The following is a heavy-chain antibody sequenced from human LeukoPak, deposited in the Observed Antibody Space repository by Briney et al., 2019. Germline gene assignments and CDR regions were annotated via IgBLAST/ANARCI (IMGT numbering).Heavy chain of an antibody. CDR1: GGSLSTYF. Sequence: PSETLFHTCTVSGGSLSTYFWTWIRQPAGKGLEWIGRIYASGGTTHTPSLKSRVTMSVDTSKSQFSLKLSSVTAADTAVYYCARAVYDTSGYYIDYWGQGTLVTVSS. D-gene: IGHD3-22*01. V-gene: IGHV4-4*07. CDR2: IYASGGT. J-gene: IGHJ4*02. CDR3: ARAVYDTSGYYIDY.